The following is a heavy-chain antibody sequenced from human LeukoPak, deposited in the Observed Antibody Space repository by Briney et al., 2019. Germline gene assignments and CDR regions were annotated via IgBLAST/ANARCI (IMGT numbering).Heavy chain of an antibody. Sequence: ASVKVSCKASGYTFTSYYMHWVRQAPGQGLEWMGIINPSGGSTSYAQKFQGRVTMTRDTSTSTVYMELSSLRSEDTAVYYCARAPHQLTRTSVVVEKYYLDYWGQGTLVTVSS. V-gene: IGHV1-46*01. J-gene: IGHJ4*02. CDR2: INPSGGST. D-gene: IGHD2-21*01. CDR3: ARAPHQLTRTSVVVEKYYLDY. CDR1: GYTFTSYY.